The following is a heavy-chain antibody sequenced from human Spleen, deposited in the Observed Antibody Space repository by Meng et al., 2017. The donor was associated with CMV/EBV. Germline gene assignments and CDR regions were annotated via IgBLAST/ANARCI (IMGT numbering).Heavy chain of an antibody. CDR2: ISYDGSNK. V-gene: IGHV3-30-3*01. Sequence: SFASSCFTFTSSALHWVRQAPGKGLEWVAVISYDGSNKYYADSVKGRFTISRDNSKNTVYLQMNSLRAEDTAVFYCARDVGYGDFDFWGQGTLVTVSS. J-gene: IGHJ4*02. D-gene: IGHD4-17*01. CDR1: CFTFTSSA. CDR3: ARDVGYGDFDF.